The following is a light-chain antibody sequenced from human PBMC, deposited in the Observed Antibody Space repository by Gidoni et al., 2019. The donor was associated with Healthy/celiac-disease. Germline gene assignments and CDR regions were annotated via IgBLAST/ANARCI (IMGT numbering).Light chain of an antibody. CDR1: SSDVGGYNY. Sequence: QSALTQPASVSGSPGQSITISCTGTSSDVGGYNYVSGYQQHPGKAPKLMMYDVSNRPSGVSNRFSGSKSGNTASLTISGLQAEDEADYYCSSYTSSSTLYVFGTGTKVTVL. CDR2: DVS. J-gene: IGLJ1*01. V-gene: IGLV2-14*03. CDR3: SSYTSSSTLYV.